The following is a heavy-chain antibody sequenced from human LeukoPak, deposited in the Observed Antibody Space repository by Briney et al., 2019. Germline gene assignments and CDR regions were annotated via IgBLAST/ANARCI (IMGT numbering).Heavy chain of an antibody. J-gene: IGHJ4*02. CDR2: INSDNSKI. V-gene: IGHV3-48*01. CDR3: ARDPDPGGGFDY. Sequence: GGSLRLSCAAFGFTFRSYSMNWVRQAPGQGLEWLSYINSDNSKIYYADSVKGRFTISRDEAKNSLYLQMNSLRVEDTAVYYCARDPDPGGGFDYWGQGTLVTVSS. CDR1: GFTFRSYS. D-gene: IGHD1-14*01.